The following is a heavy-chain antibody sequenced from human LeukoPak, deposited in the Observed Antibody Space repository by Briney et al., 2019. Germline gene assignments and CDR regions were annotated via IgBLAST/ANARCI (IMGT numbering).Heavy chain of an antibody. Sequence: ASVKVSCKASGYTFTGYYMHWVRQAPGQGLEWMGIINPSAGSTSYTQKFQGRVTMTRDTSTSTVYMEVSSLRSEDTAVYYCARGANQGYCSSTICYGELEFDYWGQGTLVTVSS. CDR2: INPSAGST. D-gene: IGHD2-2*01. CDR3: ARGANQGYCSSTICYGELEFDY. J-gene: IGHJ4*02. V-gene: IGHV1-46*01. CDR1: GYTFTGYY.